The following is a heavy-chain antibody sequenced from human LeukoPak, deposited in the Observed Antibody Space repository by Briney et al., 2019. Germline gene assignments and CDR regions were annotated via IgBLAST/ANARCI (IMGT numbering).Heavy chain of an antibody. Sequence: ASVKVSCKASGYTFTSYGISWVRQAPGQGLEWMGWISAYNGNTNYAQKLQGRVTTTTDTSTSTAYMELRSLRSDDTAVYYCARSTIDPYGSGSYFDYWGQGTLVTVSS. D-gene: IGHD3-10*01. J-gene: IGHJ4*02. CDR1: GYTFTSYG. CDR2: ISAYNGNT. V-gene: IGHV1-18*01. CDR3: ARSTIDPYGSGSYFDY.